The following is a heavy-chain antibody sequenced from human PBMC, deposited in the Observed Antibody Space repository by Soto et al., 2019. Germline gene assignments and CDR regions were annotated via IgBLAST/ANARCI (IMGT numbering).Heavy chain of an antibody. CDR2: VYHTRTT. D-gene: IGHD5-12*01. CDR3: ARGGNRYSNVASGVGGFDY. J-gene: IGHJ4*02. V-gene: IGHV4-59*01. Sequence: SETLSLTCTVSGASISSSYWSWIRQSPGKGLEWIGYVYHTRTTNYNPSLKSRVTISLDTSKSQFSLNLTSLTTADTAVYFCARGGNRYSNVASGVGGFDYWGQGSLVTVSS. CDR1: GASISSSY.